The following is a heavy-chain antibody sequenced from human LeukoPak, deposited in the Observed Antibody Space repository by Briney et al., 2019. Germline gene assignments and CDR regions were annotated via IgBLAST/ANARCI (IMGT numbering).Heavy chain of an antibody. CDR1: GGSFSGYY. CDR2: INHSGST. CDR3: ARLRFFDY. V-gene: IGHV4-34*01. J-gene: IGHJ4*02. D-gene: IGHD3-3*01. Sequence: SETLSLACAVYGGSFSGYYWSWIRQPPGKGLEWIGEINHSGSTNYNPSLKSRVTISVDTSKNQFSLKLSSVTAADTAVYYCARLRFFDYWGQGTLVTVSS.